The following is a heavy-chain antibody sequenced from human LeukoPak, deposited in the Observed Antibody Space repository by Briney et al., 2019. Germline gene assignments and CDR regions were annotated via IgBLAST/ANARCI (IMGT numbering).Heavy chain of an antibody. CDR3: ARAYDFWSGYYSL. D-gene: IGHD3-3*01. CDR2: INPNSGGT. CDR1: GYTFTGYY. J-gene: IGHJ4*02. Sequence: ASVKVSCKASGYTFTGYYMHRVRQAPGQGLEWMGWINPNSGGTNYAQKFQGRVTMTRDTSISTAYMELSRLRSDDTAVYYCARAYDFWSGYYSLWGQGTLVTVSS. V-gene: IGHV1-2*02.